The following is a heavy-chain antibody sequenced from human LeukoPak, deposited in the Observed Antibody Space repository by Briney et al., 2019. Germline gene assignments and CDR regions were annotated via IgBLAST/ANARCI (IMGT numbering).Heavy chain of an antibody. V-gene: IGHV3-21*01. J-gene: IGHJ3*02. D-gene: IGHD3-10*01. Sequence: PGGSLRLSCAASGFTFSSYSMNGVRQAPGKGLEWVSSISSSSSYIYYADSVKGRFTISSDNAKNSLYLQMNSLRAEDTAVYYCARDRRPWFGSPIAAFYIWGQGTMVTVSS. CDR1: GFTFSSYS. CDR2: ISSSSSYI. CDR3: ARDRRPWFGSPIAAFYI.